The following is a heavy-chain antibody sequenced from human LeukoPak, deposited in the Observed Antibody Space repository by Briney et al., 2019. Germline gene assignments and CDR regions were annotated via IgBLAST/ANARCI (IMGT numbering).Heavy chain of an antibody. CDR2: IYHSGST. CDR1: GGSFSGYY. J-gene: IGHJ3*02. V-gene: IGHV4-34*01. CDR3: ARGPPRSDAFDI. Sequence: SETLSLTCAVYGGSFSGYYWSWIRQPPGKGLEWIGYIYHSGSTYYNPSLKSRVTISVDRSKNQFSLKLSSVTAADTAVYYCARGPPRSDAFDIWGQGTMVTVSS.